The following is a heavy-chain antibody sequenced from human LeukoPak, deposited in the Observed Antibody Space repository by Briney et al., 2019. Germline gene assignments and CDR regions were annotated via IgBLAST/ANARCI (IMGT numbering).Heavy chain of an antibody. CDR2: THNSEST. V-gene: IGHV4-39*01. CDR3: ARQVTFGYAYAYYFDY. D-gene: IGHD5-18*01. CDR1: GGSISTSYYY. J-gene: IGHJ4*02. Sequence: PSETLSLTCTVSGGSISTSYYYWGWIRQPPGKGLEWIGNTHNSESTYYNPSLKSRVTISVDTSKDQFSLKLSSVTAADTAVYYCARQVTFGYAYAYYFDYWGQGSLVTVSS.